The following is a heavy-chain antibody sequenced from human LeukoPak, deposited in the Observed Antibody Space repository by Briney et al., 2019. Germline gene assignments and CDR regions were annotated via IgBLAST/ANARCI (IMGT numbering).Heavy chain of an antibody. J-gene: IGHJ4*02. D-gene: IGHD6-13*01. V-gene: IGHV4-59*08. CDR2: IYYSGST. CDR3: AAGIAAAGGDY. Sequence: PSETLSLTCTVSGGSISSYYWSWIRQPPGKGLEWIGYIYYSGSTNYNPSLKSRVTISVDTSKNQFSLKLSSVTAADTAVYYCAAGIAAAGGDYWGQGTLVTVSS. CDR1: GGSISSYY.